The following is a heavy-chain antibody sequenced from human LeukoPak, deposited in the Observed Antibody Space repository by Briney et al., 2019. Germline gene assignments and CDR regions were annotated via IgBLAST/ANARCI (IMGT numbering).Heavy chain of an antibody. CDR3: AKNDDSSGYPPNSYYYYMDV. J-gene: IGHJ6*03. D-gene: IGHD3-22*01. CDR1: GFTFSSYA. CDR2: ISGSGGST. V-gene: IGHV3-23*01. Sequence: GGSLRLSCAASGFTFSSYAMSWVRQAPGKGLEWVSAISGSGGSTYYADSVKGRFTISRDNSKNTLYLQMNSLRAEDTAVYYCAKNDDSSGYPPNSYYYYMDVWGKGTTVTVSS.